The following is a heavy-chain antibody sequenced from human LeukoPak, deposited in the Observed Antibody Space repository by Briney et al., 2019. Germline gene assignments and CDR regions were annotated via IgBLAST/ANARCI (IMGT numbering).Heavy chain of an antibody. V-gene: IGHV1-18*01. J-gene: IGHJ5*02. Sequence: ASVTVSCKASGYNFTNYGISWVRQAPGQGLEWLGWISAYNGDTNYAQRLQGRVTMSTDTSTSTADNELRSLRSDDTAVYYCARPYYYASGTYWAYNWFDPWGQGTLVTVSS. CDR2: ISAYNGDT. CDR1: GYNFTNYG. D-gene: IGHD3-10*01. CDR3: ARPYYYASGTYWAYNWFDP.